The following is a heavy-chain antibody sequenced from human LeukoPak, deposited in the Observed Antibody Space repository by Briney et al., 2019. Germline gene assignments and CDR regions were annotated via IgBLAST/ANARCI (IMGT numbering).Heavy chain of an antibody. J-gene: IGHJ4*02. CDR2: ISSNSSTI. Sequence: PGGSLRLSCAASGFTFSSYSMNWVRQAPAKGLEGVSYISSNSSTIYYAGSLKGRFTISRDKSKNSLYLPKNHLRAEDTAVYYCARQGRGVGDSLDYWGQGTLVTVSS. CDR3: ARQGRGVGDSLDY. CDR1: GFTFSSYS. V-gene: IGHV3-48*01. D-gene: IGHD2-21*02.